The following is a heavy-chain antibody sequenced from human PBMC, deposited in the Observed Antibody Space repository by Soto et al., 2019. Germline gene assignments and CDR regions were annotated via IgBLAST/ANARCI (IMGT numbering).Heavy chain of an antibody. CDR2: IIPIFGTA. J-gene: IGHJ6*02. CDR3: ARSKTTVTTQGYYYGMDV. D-gene: IGHD4-4*01. Sequence: ASVKVSCKASGGTFSSYAISWVRQAPGQGLEWMGGIIPIFGTANYAQKFQGRVTITADESTSTAYMELSSLRSEDTAVYYCARSKTTVTTQGYYYGMDVWGQGTTVTVSS. V-gene: IGHV1-69*13. CDR1: GGTFSSYA.